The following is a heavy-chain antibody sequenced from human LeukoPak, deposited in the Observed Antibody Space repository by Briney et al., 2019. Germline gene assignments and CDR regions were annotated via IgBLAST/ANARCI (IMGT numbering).Heavy chain of an antibody. D-gene: IGHD3-10*01. V-gene: IGHV4-31*03. CDR1: GGSISSGGYY. J-gene: IGHJ4*02. Sequence: KSSQTLSLTCTVSGGSISSGGYYWSWIRQHPGKGLEWIGYIYYSGSTYHNPSLKSRVTISVDTSKNQFPLKLSSVTAADTAVYYCAKAPAKFGELLDWGQGTLVTVSS. CDR2: IYYSGST. CDR3: AKAPAKFGELLD.